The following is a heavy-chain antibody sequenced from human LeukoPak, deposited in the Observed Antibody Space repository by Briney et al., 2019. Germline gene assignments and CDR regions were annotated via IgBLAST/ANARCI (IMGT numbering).Heavy chain of an antibody. CDR3: ARDDTTVTTSPFDY. D-gene: IGHD4-17*01. CDR1: GFTFSSYE. J-gene: IGHJ4*02. Sequence: GGSLRLSCAASGFTFSSYEMNWVRQAPGKGLEWVSYISSSGSTIYYADSVKGRFTISRDNAKNSLYLQMNSLRAEDTAVYYCARDDTTVTTSPFDYWGQGTLVTVSS. V-gene: IGHV3-48*03. CDR2: ISSSGSTI.